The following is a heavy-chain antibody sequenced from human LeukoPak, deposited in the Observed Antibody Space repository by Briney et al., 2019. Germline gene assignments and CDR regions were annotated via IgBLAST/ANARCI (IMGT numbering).Heavy chain of an antibody. CDR2: ISGSGGST. Sequence: GGSLRLSCAASGFTFINYAMTWVRLAPGKGLEWVSGISGSGGSTYYADSVKGRFTISRDNSKNTLYLQMKSLRAEDTAVYYCAKTYQLILYFDYWGQGTLVTVSS. J-gene: IGHJ4*02. CDR3: AKTYQLILYFDY. D-gene: IGHD2/OR15-2a*01. CDR1: GFTFINYA. V-gene: IGHV3-23*01.